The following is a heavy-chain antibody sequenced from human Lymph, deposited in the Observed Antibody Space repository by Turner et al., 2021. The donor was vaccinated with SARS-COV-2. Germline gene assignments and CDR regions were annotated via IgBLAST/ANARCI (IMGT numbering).Heavy chain of an antibody. CDR2: INWHSGSI. D-gene: IGHD1-26*01. CDR1: GFTFDDYA. J-gene: IGHJ4*02. V-gene: IGHV3-9*01. CDR3: AKDLAGRYYSCFDS. Sequence: EVQLVEAGGGWVQPGRSLSLPCAASGFTFDDYAMHWVRQAPGKGLEWVSGINWHSGSIAYAESVKGRFTISRDNAKNSLYLQMNSLRAEDTALYYCAKDLAGRYYSCFDSWGQGPLATVSP.